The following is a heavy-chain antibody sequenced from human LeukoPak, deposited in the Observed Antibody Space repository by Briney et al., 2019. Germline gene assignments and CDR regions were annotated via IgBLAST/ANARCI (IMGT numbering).Heavy chain of an antibody. CDR2: IKSKTDGGTT. CDR1: GFTLSNAW. D-gene: IGHD3-3*01. J-gene: IGHJ4*02. V-gene: IGHV3-15*01. CDR3: TTRITIFGVDY. Sequence: GGSLRLSCAASGFTLSNAWMSWVRPAPGKGLEWVGRIKSKTDGGTTDYAAPVKGRFTISRDDSKNTLYLQMNSLKTEDTAVYYCTTRITIFGVDYWGQGTLVTVSS.